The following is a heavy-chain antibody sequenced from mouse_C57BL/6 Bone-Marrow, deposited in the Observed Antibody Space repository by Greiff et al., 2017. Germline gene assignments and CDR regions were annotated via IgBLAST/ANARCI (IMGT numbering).Heavy chain of an antibody. CDR1: GYTFTGYW. J-gene: IGHJ1*03. D-gene: IGHD1-1*01. CDR2: ILPGSGST. Sequence: QVQLQQSGAELMKPGASVKLSCKATGYTFTGYWIEWVKQRPGHGLEWIGEILPGSGSTNYNEKFKGKATFTADTSSNTAYMQLSSLTTEDSAIYYCARPHLYYYGSSHWYCDVWGTGTTVTVSS. V-gene: IGHV1-9*01. CDR3: ARPHLYYYGSSHWYCDV.